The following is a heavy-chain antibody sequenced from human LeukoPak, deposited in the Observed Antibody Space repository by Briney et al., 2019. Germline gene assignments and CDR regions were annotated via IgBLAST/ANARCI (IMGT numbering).Heavy chain of an antibody. Sequence: SETLSLDCTVSGDYISCYYWSWLRQPPGKGLEWIGYIYTSGSTNYNPSLKSRVNISVDTYKNQFSLKLSSVPAADRAVYYWARPVSGVMTMVRVRVAGYMDVGSKATTVTV. V-gene: IGHV4-4*09. CDR2: IYTSGST. D-gene: IGHD3-10*01. CDR1: GDYISCYY. J-gene: IGHJ6*03. CDR3: ARPVSGVMTMVRVRVAGYMDV.